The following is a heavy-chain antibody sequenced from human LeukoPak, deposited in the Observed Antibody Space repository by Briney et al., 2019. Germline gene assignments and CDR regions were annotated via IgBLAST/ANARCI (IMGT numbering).Heavy chain of an antibody. CDR1: GFSRNTSGMC. Sequence: SALTLVSTTQALTLTCTYSGFSRNTSGMCVGWIRQPPGKALEWLALIDWDDDKYYGTSLKTRLTISKDTCKNQVVLTMTNMDPVDTATYDCARINDYYCGMDVCGQGNTV. V-gene: IGHV2-70*01. J-gene: IGHJ6*02. CDR3: ARINDYYCGMDV. CDR2: IDWDDDK.